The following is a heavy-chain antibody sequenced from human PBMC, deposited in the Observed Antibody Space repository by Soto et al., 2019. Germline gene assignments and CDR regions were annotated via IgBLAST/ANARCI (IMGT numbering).Heavy chain of an antibody. CDR1: GYTFTAYG. J-gene: IGHJ4*02. V-gene: IGHV1-18*01. CDR2: VSTNNADT. CDR3: ARELNTDSSAYYAFAY. Sequence: GASVKVSCKTSGYTFTAYGIAWLRQAPGQRPEWMGWVSTNNADTNYAQKFQGRVTMTTDRSTTTTYMELRSLRSDDTAVYYCARELNTDSSAYYAFAYWGQGTLVTVSS. D-gene: IGHD3-22*01.